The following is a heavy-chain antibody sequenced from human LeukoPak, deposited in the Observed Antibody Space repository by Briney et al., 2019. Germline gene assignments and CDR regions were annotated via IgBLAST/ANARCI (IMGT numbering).Heavy chain of an antibody. CDR2: IIPIFGTA. CDR1: GLTFGTYT. J-gene: IGHJ6*03. V-gene: IGHV1-69*06. CDR3: ARGIGFLEWGTHYYYMDV. Sequence: GASVKVSCKASGLTFGTYTVTWVRQAPGQGLEWMGGIIPIFGTANYAQKFQGRVTITADKSTSTAYMEQSSLRSEDTAVYYCARGIGFLEWGTHYYYMDVWGKGTTVTVSS. D-gene: IGHD3-3*02.